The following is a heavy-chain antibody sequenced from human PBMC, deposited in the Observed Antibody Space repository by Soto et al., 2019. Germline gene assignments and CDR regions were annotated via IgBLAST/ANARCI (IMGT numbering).Heavy chain of an antibody. Sequence: GGSLRLSCVTYGLTFTEYWMSWVRQAPGKGLEWVANIKQDEREKNYLDAVKGRCTISRDNAKNSRYLQMNSLRAEDTAVYYCASDRFRGTYYLRGVTYFFEEWGQGAPVTVSS. V-gene: IGHV3-7*03. CDR3: ASDRFRGTYYLRGVTYFFEE. CDR2: IKQDEREK. J-gene: IGHJ4*02. CDR1: GLTFTEYW. D-gene: IGHD1-26*01.